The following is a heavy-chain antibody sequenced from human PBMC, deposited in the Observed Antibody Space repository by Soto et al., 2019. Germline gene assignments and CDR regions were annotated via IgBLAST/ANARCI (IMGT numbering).Heavy chain of an antibody. J-gene: IGHJ4*02. CDR1: GGSISSGDYY. V-gene: IGHV4-30-4*01. CDR3: ASVGGFGATTIDY. CDR2: IDYSGRN. D-gene: IGHD3-10*01. Sequence: QVQLQESGPGLVKPSQTLSLTCTVSGGSISSGDYYWRWIRQPPGKGLEWIECIDYSGRNYYNPSRTTRVTISVDTSYNQFSLKLSAVTAADTDVYYCASVGGFGATTIDYWGQGTLVTVSS.